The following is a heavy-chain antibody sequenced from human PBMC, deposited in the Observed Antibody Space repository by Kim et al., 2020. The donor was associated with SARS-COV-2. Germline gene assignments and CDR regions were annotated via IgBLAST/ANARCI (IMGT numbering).Heavy chain of an antibody. Sequence: GGSLRLSCTASGFTFGDYAMSWFRQAPGKGLEWVGFIRSKAYGGTTEYAASVKGRFTISRDDSKSIAYLQMNSLKTEDTAVYYCTRDIAGHYYYMDVWGKGTTVTVSS. CDR2: IRSKAYGGTT. V-gene: IGHV3-49*03. CDR3: TRDIAGHYYYMDV. J-gene: IGHJ6*03. CDR1: GFTFGDYA. D-gene: IGHD6-13*01.